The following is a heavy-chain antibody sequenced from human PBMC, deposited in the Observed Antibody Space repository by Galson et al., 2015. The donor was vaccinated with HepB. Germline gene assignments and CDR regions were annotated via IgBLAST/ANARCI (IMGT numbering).Heavy chain of an antibody. J-gene: IGHJ4*02. CDR1: GFTFSSYG. CDR3: AKVRSIAAAGPFDY. V-gene: IGHV3-33*06. Sequence: SLRLSCAASGFTFSSYGMHWVRQAPGKGLEWVADIWNDGSNKYYADSVKGRFTISRDNTKNTLYLQMNSLRAEDTAVYYCAKVRSIAAAGPFDYWGQGTLVTVSS. D-gene: IGHD6-13*01. CDR2: IWNDGSNK.